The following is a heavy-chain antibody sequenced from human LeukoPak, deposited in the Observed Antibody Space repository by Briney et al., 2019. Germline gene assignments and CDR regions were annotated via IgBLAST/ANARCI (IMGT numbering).Heavy chain of an antibody. Sequence: GGSLRLSCAASGFTVSSNYMSWVRQAPRKGLEWVSGIYSGGSTYYVDSVKGRFTISRDNPKNTLYLQMNSLRAEDTAVYYCARAEPHTMWFGSTPFDYWGQGTLVTVSS. D-gene: IGHD3-10*01. CDR2: IYSGGST. CDR3: ARAEPHTMWFGSTPFDY. J-gene: IGHJ4*02. CDR1: GFTVSSNY. V-gene: IGHV3-66*01.